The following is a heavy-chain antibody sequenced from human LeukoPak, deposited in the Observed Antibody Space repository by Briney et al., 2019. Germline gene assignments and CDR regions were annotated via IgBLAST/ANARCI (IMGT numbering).Heavy chain of an antibody. V-gene: IGHV3-48*03. D-gene: IGHD3-22*01. CDR2: ISTTGSIG. Sequence: PGGSLRLSCAASGFTFNNYEFSWVRQAPGKGLEWVSYISTTGSIGYYADSVKGRFPISRHNAKSSLFLQMYSLRAEDTAVYYCAGTDASGYPYYFAYWSQGTLVTVSS. CDR1: GFTFNNYE. J-gene: IGHJ4*02. CDR3: AGTDASGYPYYFAY.